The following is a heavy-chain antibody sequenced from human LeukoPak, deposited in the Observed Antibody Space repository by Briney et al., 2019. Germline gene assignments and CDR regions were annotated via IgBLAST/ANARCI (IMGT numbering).Heavy chain of an antibody. CDR1: GGTFSSYA. CDR2: IIPILGIA. CDR3: ARVEVVATTVSG. D-gene: IGHD5-12*01. Sequence: SVKVSLKDSGGTFSSYAIRLGRQGPGPGGEWVGRIIPILGIAYYAQKFQGRVTITADKSTSTAYMELSSLRSDDTAVYYCARVEVVATTVSGWGQGTLVTVSS. J-gene: IGHJ4*02. V-gene: IGHV1-69*04.